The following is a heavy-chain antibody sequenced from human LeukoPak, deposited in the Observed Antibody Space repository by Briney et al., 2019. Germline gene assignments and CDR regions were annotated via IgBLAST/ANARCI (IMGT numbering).Heavy chain of an antibody. CDR3: ARVRDSSGEGHAFDI. CDR2: INPSGGST. V-gene: IGHV1-46*01. Sequence: GASLKVSCKASGYTFTSYYMHWVRQAPGQGLEWMRIINPSGGSTSYAQKFQGRVTMTRDTSTSTVYMELSSLRSEDTAVYYCARVRDSSGEGHAFDIWGQGTMVTVSS. D-gene: IGHD3-22*01. J-gene: IGHJ3*02. CDR1: GYTFTSYY.